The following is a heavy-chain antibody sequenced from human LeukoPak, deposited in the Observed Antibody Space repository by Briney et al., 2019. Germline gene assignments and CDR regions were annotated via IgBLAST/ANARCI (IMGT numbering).Heavy chain of an antibody. V-gene: IGHV1-8*01. CDR3: ACITMVRGVIRGWFDP. J-gene: IGHJ5*02. D-gene: IGHD3-10*01. Sequence: ASVKVSCKASGYTFPDYDINWVRQASGQGLEWMGWMNPDTGNTGYAQRFQGRVTMTRDTSITTAYMELSSLQSEDTAVYYCACITMVRGVIRGWFDPWGQGTLVTVSS. CDR2: MNPDTGNT. CDR1: GYTFPDYD.